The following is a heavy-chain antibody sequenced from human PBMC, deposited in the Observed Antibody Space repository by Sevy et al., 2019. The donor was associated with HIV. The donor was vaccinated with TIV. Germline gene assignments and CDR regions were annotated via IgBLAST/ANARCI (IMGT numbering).Heavy chain of an antibody. J-gene: IGHJ6*02. CDR2: ISSSGSTI. CDR3: ARDKYYYDFWSGYSGYYYYGMDV. CDR1: GFTFSDYY. Sequence: GGSLRLSCAASGFTFSDYYMSWIRQAPGKGLEWVSYISSSGSTIYYADSVKGRFTIPRDNAKNSLYLQMNSLRAEDTAVYYCARDKYYYDFWSGYSGYYYYGMDVWGQGTTATVSS. D-gene: IGHD3-3*01. V-gene: IGHV3-11*04.